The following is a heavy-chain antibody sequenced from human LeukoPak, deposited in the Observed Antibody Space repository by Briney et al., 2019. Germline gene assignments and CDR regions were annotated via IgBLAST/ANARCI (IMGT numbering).Heavy chain of an antibody. CDR3: AREPDARYYDFWGGYMDV. CDR2: ISSSGSTI. Sequence: PGGSLRLSCAASGFTFNSYEMNWVRQAPGKGLEWVSYISSSGSTIYYADPVKGRFTISRENAKNSLHLQMNSLRAEATAVYYSAREPDARYYDFWGGYMDVWGQATTLTASS. D-gene: IGHD3-3*01. J-gene: IGHJ6*02. CDR1: GFTFNSYE. V-gene: IGHV3-48*03.